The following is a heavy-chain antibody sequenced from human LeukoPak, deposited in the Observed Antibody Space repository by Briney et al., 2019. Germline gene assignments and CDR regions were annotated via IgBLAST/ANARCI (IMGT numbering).Heavy chain of an antibody. CDR2: IYTSGST. J-gene: IGHJ4*02. V-gene: IGHV4-4*07. CDR3: ARDRELGILDY. D-gene: IGHD7-27*01. Sequence: SETLSLTCTVSGGSISSYYWSWIRQPAGKGLEWIRRIYTSGSTNYNPSLKSRVTISVDTSKNQFSLKLSSVTAADTAVYYCARDRELGILDYWGQGTLVTVSS. CDR1: GGSISSYY.